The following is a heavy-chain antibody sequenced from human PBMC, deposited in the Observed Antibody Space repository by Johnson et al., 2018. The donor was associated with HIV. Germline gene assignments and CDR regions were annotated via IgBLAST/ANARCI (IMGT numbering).Heavy chain of an antibody. V-gene: IGHV3-48*03. CDR2: ISSSGSTI. D-gene: IGHD1-26*01. J-gene: IGHJ3*02. Sequence: MQLVESGGGLVQPGGSLRLSCEASGFTFSSYEMNWVRQAPGKGLEWVSYISSSGSTIYYADSVKGRFTISRDNAKNSLYLQMNSLRAEDTAVYYCARGAANDAFDIWGQGTMVTVSS. CDR1: GFTFSSYE. CDR3: ARGAANDAFDI.